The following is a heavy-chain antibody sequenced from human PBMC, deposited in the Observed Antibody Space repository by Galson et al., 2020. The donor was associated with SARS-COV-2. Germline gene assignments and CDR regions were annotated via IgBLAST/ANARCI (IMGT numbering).Heavy chain of an antibody. Sequence: KIGESLKISCAASGFSFSDYYMSWIRQAPGKGLEWVSYISSRSTYTTYADSVKGRFTISRDNSKTSLYLQMNCLRAEDTAVYYCARVNPLYCGTTSCYARYFDPWGQGTLVTVSS. J-gene: IGHJ5*02. CDR1: GFSFSDYY. CDR2: ISSRSTYT. D-gene: IGHD2-2*01. CDR3: ARVNPLYCGTTSCYARYFDP. V-gene: IGHV3-11*06.